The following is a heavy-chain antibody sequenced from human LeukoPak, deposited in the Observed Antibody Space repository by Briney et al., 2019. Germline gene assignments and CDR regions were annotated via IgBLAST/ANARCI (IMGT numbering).Heavy chain of an antibody. CDR3: ARVSSSWYQYWYFDL. CDR2: IDTSGNT. V-gene: IGHV4-4*07. Sequence: SETLSLTCTVSGGSISSYYWSWIRQPAGKGREWIGRIDTSGNTNYKPSLKSRVTMSVDTSKKQSSLKLSSVTAADTAVYYCARVSSSWYQYWYFDLWGRGTLVTVSS. J-gene: IGHJ2*01. D-gene: IGHD6-13*01. CDR1: GGSISSYY.